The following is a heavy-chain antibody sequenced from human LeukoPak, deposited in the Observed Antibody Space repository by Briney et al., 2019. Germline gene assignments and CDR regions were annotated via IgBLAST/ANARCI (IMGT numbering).Heavy chain of an antibody. D-gene: IGHD3/OR15-3a*01. CDR3: ARGLVIDY. V-gene: IGHV4-38-2*02. J-gene: IGHJ4*02. CDR1: GYSISSGFY. CDR2: INHSGST. Sequence: SETLSLTCTVSGYSISSGFYWGWIRPPPGKGLEWIGEINHSGSTNYNPSLKSRVTISVDTSKNQFSLKLSSVTAADTAVYYCARGLVIDYWGQGTLVTVSS.